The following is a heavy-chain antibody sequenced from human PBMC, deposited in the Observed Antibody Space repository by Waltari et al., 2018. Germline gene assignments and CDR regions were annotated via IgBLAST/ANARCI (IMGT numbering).Heavy chain of an antibody. Sequence: QVQLQQWGAGLLKPSETLSLTCAVYGGSFSGYYWSWIRQPPGKGLEWIGEINHSGSTNYNPALRGRVTISVDTSKNQCSLKRSSVTAADTAVYYCARGRVLLWFGELLLKADYYGMDVWGQGTTVTVSS. D-gene: IGHD3-10*01. CDR3: ARGRVLLWFGELLLKADYYGMDV. J-gene: IGHJ6*02. CDR2: INHSGST. CDR1: GGSFSGYY. V-gene: IGHV4-34*01.